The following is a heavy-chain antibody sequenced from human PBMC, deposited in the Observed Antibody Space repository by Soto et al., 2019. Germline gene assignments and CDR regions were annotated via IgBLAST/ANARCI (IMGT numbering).Heavy chain of an antibody. D-gene: IGHD4-17*01. CDR3: ARVKTTVTPPYDYYGMDV. Sequence: QVQLQESGPGLVKPSQTLSLTCTVSGGSISSGGYYWSWIRQHPGKGLEWIGYIYYSGSTYYNPSLNSPVTISVDTSKNQFSLKLSSVTAADTAVYYCARVKTTVTPPYDYYGMDVWGQGTTVTVSS. CDR2: IYYSGST. J-gene: IGHJ6*02. V-gene: IGHV4-31*01. CDR1: GGSISSGGYY.